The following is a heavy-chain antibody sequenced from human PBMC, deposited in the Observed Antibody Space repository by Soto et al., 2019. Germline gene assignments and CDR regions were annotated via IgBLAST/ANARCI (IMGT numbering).Heavy chain of an antibody. V-gene: IGHV3-30*18. J-gene: IGHJ4*02. CDR2: ISFDGNTK. Sequence: QVQLVESGGGGVQPGRSLRLSCAASGFTFSNYGMHWVRQAPGKGLEWVAVISFDGNTKYYGDSVNGRFIVSRDNSKNILDVQMNSLRPEDTAVCYCVKSKYLTGNEFKVVHWGQGTLVAVYS. D-gene: IGHD3-9*01. CDR1: GFTFSNYG. CDR3: VKSKYLTGNEFKVVH.